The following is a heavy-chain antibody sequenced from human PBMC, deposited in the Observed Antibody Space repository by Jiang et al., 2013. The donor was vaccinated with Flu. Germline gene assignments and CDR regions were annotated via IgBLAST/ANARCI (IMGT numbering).Heavy chain of an antibody. J-gene: IGHJ4*02. Sequence: GLEWMGGFDPEDGETIYAQKFQGRVTMTEDTSTDTAYMELSSLRSEDTAVYYCATAMDCSSTSCYWWDYWGQGTLVTVSS. CDR2: FDPEDGET. V-gene: IGHV1-24*01. CDR3: ATAMDCSSTSCYWWDY. D-gene: IGHD2-2*01.